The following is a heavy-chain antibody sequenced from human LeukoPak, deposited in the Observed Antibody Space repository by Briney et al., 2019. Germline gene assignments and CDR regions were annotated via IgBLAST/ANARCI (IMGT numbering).Heavy chain of an antibody. J-gene: IGHJ4*02. D-gene: IGHD6-13*01. CDR2: ISSSGSTL. CDR1: GFTFSNSG. CDR3: ARETYSRMDY. V-gene: IGHV3-48*04. Sequence: GGSLRLSCAASGFTFSNSGMNWVRQAPGKGLEWVSYISSSGSTLYYADSVKGRFTISRDNAKNSLYLQMNRLRAEDTAVYYCARETYSRMDYWGQGTLVTVSS.